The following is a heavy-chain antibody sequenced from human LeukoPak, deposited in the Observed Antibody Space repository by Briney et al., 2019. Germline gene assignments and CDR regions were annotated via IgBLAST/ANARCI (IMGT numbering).Heavy chain of an antibody. V-gene: IGHV4-59*01. D-gene: IGHD1-26*01. CDR1: GGSFSDYY. J-gene: IGHJ5*02. CDR3: AKADFSGSYRNWFDP. Sequence: RASETLSLTCTVSGGSFSDYYWNWIRQPPGKGLEWIGNINYSSGSTNYNPSLQSRVTISVDTSKNQFSLNLYSVAAADTAVYYCAKADFSGSYRNWFDPWGQGTLVTVSS. CDR2: INYSSGST.